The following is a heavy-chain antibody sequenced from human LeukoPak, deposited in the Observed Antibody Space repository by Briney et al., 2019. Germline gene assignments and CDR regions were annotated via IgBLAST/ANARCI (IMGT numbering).Heavy chain of an antibody. J-gene: IGHJ4*02. CDR2: IKVDGSEK. CDR3: ARMLVYNSGGEAFDC. CDR1: GFTFGTYW. D-gene: IGHD3-10*01. V-gene: IGHV3-7*01. Sequence: PGGSLRLSCTASGFTFGTYWMTSVRQAPGRGLEWVANIKVDGSEKYYVDSVKGRFPISRDNAKNQLYLQMNGLRAEDTAVYFCARMLVYNSGGEAFDCWGQGTLVTVSS.